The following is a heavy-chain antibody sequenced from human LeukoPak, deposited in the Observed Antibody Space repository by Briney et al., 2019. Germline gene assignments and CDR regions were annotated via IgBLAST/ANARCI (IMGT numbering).Heavy chain of an antibody. V-gene: IGHV3-23*01. CDR2: ISGSGGST. J-gene: IGHJ3*02. D-gene: IGHD2-21*02. Sequence: GGSLRLSCAASGFTFSSYAMSWVRQAPGKGLEWVSAISGSGGSTYYADSVKGRFTISRDNSKNTLYLQMNSLRVEDTAVYYCVKDFSIVVVTGAFDIWGQGTMVTVSS. CDR1: GFTFSSYA. CDR3: VKDFSIVVVTGAFDI.